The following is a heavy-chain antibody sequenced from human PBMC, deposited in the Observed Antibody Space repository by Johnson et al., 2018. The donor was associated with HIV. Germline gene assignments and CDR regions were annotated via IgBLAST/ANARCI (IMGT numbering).Heavy chain of an antibody. Sequence: VQLVESGGGLVQPGGSLRLSCAASGFTFSSYWMSWVRQAPGKGLEWVSVIYSGGSTYYADSVKGRFTISRDNSKNTLYLQMNSLRAEDTAVYYCARGDSIGWDAFDIWGQGTMVTVSS. J-gene: IGHJ3*02. CDR2: IYSGGST. CDR3: ARGDSIGWDAFDI. V-gene: IGHV3-66*02. CDR1: GFTFSSYW. D-gene: IGHD6-19*01.